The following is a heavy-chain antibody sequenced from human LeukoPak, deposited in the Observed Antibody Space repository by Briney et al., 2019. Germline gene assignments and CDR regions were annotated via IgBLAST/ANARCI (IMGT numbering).Heavy chain of an antibody. CDR3: ARPGWFDP. Sequence: GSLRLSCAASGFTFSSYSMNWVRQAPGKGLEWIGSIYYSGSTYYNPSLKSRVTISVDTSKNQFSLKLSSVTAADTAVYYCARPGWFDPWGQGTLVTVSS. CDR1: GFTFSSYSMN. CDR2: IYYSGST. D-gene: IGHD3-10*01. J-gene: IGHJ5*02. V-gene: IGHV4-39*01.